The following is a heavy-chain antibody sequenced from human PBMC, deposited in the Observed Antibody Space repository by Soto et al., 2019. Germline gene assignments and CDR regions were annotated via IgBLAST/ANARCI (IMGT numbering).Heavy chain of an antibody. J-gene: IGHJ6*02. D-gene: IGHD3-10*01. CDR3: ARIXQKDGSLLSNYYYGMDV. V-gene: IGHV4-61*01. CDR1: GGSVRCGYYY. Sequence: SETLSLTCTVSGGSVRCGYYYWSWIRQPPGKGLEWIGYIDYSGSTNYNPSLKSRVTMSIDTSKNQFSLKLRSVTAADTAVYYCARIXQKDGSLLSNYYYGMDVWGQGTTVTVSS. CDR2: IDYSGST.